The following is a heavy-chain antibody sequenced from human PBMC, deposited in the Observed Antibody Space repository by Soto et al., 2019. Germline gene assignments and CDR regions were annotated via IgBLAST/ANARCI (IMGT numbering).Heavy chain of an antibody. V-gene: IGHV1-69*13. CDR1: GYTFTRYT. D-gene: IGHD3-10*01. J-gene: IGHJ3*02. Sequence: GASVKVSCKASGYTFTRYTMNWVLQAPGQRLEWMGWINPDNGTANYAQKFQGRVTITADESTSTAYMELSSLRSEDTAVYYCASGKWRDAFDIWGQGTMVTVSS. CDR2: INPDNGTA. CDR3: ASGKWRDAFDI.